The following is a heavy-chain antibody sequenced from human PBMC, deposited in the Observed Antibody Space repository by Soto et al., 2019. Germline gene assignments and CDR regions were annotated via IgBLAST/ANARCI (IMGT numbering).Heavy chain of an antibody. D-gene: IGHD5-12*01. CDR3: GKKDNGPYDSVADS. CDR1: GFTFSIYG. V-gene: IGHV3-30*18. CDR2: ISYDGRNK. Sequence: QVQLVESGGGVVQPGRSLRLSCAASGFTFSIYGMHWVRQAPGKGLEWVAVISYDGRNKNYADSVKGRFTISRDNSKNTLYLQTNSLRVEDTAVYYCGKKDNGPYDSVADSWGQGTLVTVSS. J-gene: IGHJ4*02.